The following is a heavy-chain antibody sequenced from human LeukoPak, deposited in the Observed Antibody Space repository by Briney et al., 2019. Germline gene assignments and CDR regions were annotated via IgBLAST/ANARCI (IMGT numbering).Heavy chain of an antibody. Sequence: GASVKVSCKASGYTFTSYDINWVRQATGQGLEWMGWMNPNSGNTGYAQKFQGRVTMTRNTSISTAYMELSSLRSEDTAVYYCARGITGTLYYYYYYMDVWGKGTTVTVSS. CDR1: GYTFTSYD. V-gene: IGHV1-8*01. J-gene: IGHJ6*03. D-gene: IGHD1-7*01. CDR3: ARGITGTLYYYYYYMDV. CDR2: MNPNSGNT.